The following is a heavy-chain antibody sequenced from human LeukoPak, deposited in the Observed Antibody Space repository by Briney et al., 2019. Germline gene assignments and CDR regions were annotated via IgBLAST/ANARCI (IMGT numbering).Heavy chain of an antibody. Sequence: GESLKISCKGSGYSFTSYWIGWVRQMPGKGLEWMAFIRYDGSNKYYADSVKGRFTISRDNSKNTLYLQMNSLRAEDTAVYYCAKDYDSSGYFETPKKYYFDYWGQGTLVTVSS. CDR1: GYSFTSYW. CDR3: AKDYDSSGYFETPKKYYFDY. J-gene: IGHJ4*02. V-gene: IGHV3-30*02. D-gene: IGHD3-22*01. CDR2: IRYDGSNK.